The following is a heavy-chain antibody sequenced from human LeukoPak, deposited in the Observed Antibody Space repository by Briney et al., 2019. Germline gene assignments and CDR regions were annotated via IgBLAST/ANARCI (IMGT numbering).Heavy chain of an antibody. Sequence: GASVKVSCKASGYTFTSYGISWVRQAPGQGLEWMGWISAYNGNTNYAQKLQGRVTMTTDTSTSTAYMELRSLRSDDTAVYYCAREGDHLYDFWSGYYPDAFDIWGQGTMVTVSS. V-gene: IGHV1-18*01. CDR1: GYTFTSYG. J-gene: IGHJ3*02. D-gene: IGHD3-3*01. CDR3: AREGDHLYDFWSGYYPDAFDI. CDR2: ISAYNGNT.